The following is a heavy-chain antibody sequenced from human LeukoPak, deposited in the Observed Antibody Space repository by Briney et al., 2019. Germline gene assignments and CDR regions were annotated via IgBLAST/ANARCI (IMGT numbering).Heavy chain of an antibody. Sequence: ASVKVSCKASGYTFTSYYMHWVRQAPGQGLEWMGIINPSGGSTSYAQKFQGRVTMTRDMSTSTVYMELSSLRSEDTAMYYCARLSNDYFDYWGQGTLVTVSS. V-gene: IGHV1-46*01. CDR2: INPSGGST. CDR3: ARLSNDYFDY. CDR1: GYTFTSYY. J-gene: IGHJ4*02.